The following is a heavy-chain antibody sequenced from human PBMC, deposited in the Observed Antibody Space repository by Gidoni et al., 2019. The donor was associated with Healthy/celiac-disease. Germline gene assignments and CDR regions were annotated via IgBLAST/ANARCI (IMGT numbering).Heavy chain of an antibody. Sequence: QVQLVESGGGVVQPGRSLRLSCAAAGFPFSSYAMHWVRQAPGKGLEWVAVISYDGSNKYYADSVKGRFTISRDNSKNTLYLQMNSLRAEDTAVYYCARAGIAAAGTLDYWGQGTLVTVSS. V-gene: IGHV3-30-3*01. CDR3: ARAGIAAAGTLDY. D-gene: IGHD6-13*01. CDR2: ISYDGSNK. J-gene: IGHJ4*02. CDR1: GFPFSSYA.